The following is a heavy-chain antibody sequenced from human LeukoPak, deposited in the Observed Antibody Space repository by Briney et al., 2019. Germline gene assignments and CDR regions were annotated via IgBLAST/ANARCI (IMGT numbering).Heavy chain of an antibody. J-gene: IGHJ4*02. V-gene: IGHV3-23*01. CDR3: AKDPMMAPIYYFDY. D-gene: IGHD5-24*01. CDR1: GFTFSSYA. CDR2: ISGSGGST. Sequence: PGGSLRLSCAASGFTFSSYAMSWVRQAPGKGLEWVSAISGSGGSTYYADSVKGRFTISRDNSKNTLYLQMNSLGAEDTAVYYCAKDPMMAPIYYFDYWGQGTLVTVSS.